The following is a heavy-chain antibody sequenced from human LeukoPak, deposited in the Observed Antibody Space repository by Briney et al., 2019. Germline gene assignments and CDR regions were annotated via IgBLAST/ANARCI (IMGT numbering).Heavy chain of an antibody. CDR3: AKQLGSHRFDP. CDR2: INPNSGGT. Sequence: AASVKVSCKASGYTFTGYYMHWVRQAPGQGLEWMGWINPNSGGTNYAQKFQDRVTMTRDTSISTAYMELSRLRSDDTAVYYCAKQLGSHRFDPWGQGTLVTVSS. J-gene: IGHJ5*02. CDR1: GYTFTGYY. V-gene: IGHV1-2*02. D-gene: IGHD1-1*01.